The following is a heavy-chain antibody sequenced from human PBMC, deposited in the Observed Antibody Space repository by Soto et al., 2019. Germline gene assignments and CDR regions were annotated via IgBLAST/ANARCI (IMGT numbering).Heavy chain of an antibody. D-gene: IGHD3-10*01. CDR2: IYTSGST. CDR3: ARGGPSGSGVFNWFDP. Sequence: SETLFLTCTVSGGSISSYYWSWIRQPAGKGLEWIGRIYTSGSTNYNPSLKSRVTMSVDTYKNQLSLKLTSLTAADTAVYYCARGGPSGSGVFNWFDPWGQGTLVTVS. V-gene: IGHV4-4*07. J-gene: IGHJ5*02. CDR1: GGSISSYY.